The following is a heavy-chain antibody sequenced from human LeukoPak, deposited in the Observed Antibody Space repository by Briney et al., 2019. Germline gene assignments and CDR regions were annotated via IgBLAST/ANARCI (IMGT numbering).Heavy chain of an antibody. J-gene: IGHJ4*02. D-gene: IGHD3-10*01. CDR3: AKGDYYGSGSYSALSSFDS. Sequence: PGGSLRLSCAASGFTFTFYAMSWVRQAPGKGLEWVSAISGNGATTYYADSVKGRFTISRDNSKNTLYLQMNSLRADDTAVYYCAKGDYYGSGSYSALSSFDSWGQGSLVTVSS. V-gene: IGHV3-23*01. CDR1: GFTFTFYA. CDR2: ISGNGATT.